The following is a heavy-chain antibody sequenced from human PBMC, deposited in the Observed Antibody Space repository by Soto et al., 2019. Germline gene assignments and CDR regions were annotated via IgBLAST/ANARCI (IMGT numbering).Heavy chain of an antibody. CDR1: GDTFTLYT. D-gene: IGHD1-26*01. CDR3: AKLGTEYIFCPYLDY. V-gene: IGHV1-3*04. J-gene: IGHJ4*01. CDR2: INTGNGNT. Sequence: QVQMVQSGAEVKKPGASVKVSCKTSGDTFTLYTLHWVRQAPGQRLEWMGWINTGNGNTKYSQRFQGRLTLSSDTSAGTAYRELSRLSSADSAVYLCAKLGTEYIFCPYLDYWGHGTLVTGYS.